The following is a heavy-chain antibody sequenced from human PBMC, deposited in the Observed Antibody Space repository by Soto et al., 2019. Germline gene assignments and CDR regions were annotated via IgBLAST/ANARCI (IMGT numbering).Heavy chain of an antibody. J-gene: IGHJ4*02. V-gene: IGHV1-69*12. CDR3: ARESRYCSGGSCYFLPGIDY. D-gene: IGHD2-15*01. CDR2: ISPIFGTA. CDR1: GGTFSSYA. Sequence: QVQLVQSGAEVKKPGSSVKVSCKASGGTFSSYAISWVRQAPGQGREWMGGISPIFGTANYAQKFQGRVTITADESKSTAYMDLSSLRCENTAVSYFARESRYCSGGSCYFLPGIDYWGQGTLVTVSS.